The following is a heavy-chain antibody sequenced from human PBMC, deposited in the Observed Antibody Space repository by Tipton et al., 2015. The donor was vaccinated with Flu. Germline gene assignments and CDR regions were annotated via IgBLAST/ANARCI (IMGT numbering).Heavy chain of an antibody. J-gene: IGHJ4*02. CDR1: GFTVSSNY. CDR2: FYSGGST. CDR3: ARVEAYSRCLGY. V-gene: IGHV3-53*01. D-gene: IGHD5-18*01. Sequence: SLRLSCAASGFTVSSNYMSWVRQAPGKGLEWVSVFYSGGSTYYADSVKGRFTISRDNSKNTLYLQMNSLRAEDTAVYYCARVEAYSRCLGYWGQGTLVTVSS.